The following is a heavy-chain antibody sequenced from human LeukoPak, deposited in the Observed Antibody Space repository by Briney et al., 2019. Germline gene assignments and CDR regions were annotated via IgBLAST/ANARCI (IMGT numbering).Heavy chain of an antibody. D-gene: IGHD1-1*01. CDR1: GFSFTNYA. CDR2: IRGNGDK. Sequence: GGSLRLSCAASGFSFTNYAMSWVRQAPARGLKWVSSIRGNGDKFYADSVKGRVTLSRDDSRNTVYLQLTNLRVEDTAVYYCARASWVPNADAVWWGQGTLVTVSS. CDR3: ARASWVPNADAVW. V-gene: IGHV3-23*01. J-gene: IGHJ4*02.